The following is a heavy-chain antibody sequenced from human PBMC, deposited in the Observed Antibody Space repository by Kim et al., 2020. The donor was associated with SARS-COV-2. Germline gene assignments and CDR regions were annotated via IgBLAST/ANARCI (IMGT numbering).Heavy chain of an antibody. CDR1: GYSFTSYW. CDR2: IDPSDSYT. V-gene: IGHV5-10-1*01. D-gene: IGHD3-9*01. J-gene: IGHJ5*02. Sequence: GESLKISCKGSGYSFTSYWISWVRQMPGKGLEWMGRIDPSDSYTNYSPSFQGHVTISADKSISTAYLQWSSLKASDTAMYYCARRNYDILTGYYESWFDPWGQGTLVTVSS. CDR3: ARRNYDILTGYYESWFDP.